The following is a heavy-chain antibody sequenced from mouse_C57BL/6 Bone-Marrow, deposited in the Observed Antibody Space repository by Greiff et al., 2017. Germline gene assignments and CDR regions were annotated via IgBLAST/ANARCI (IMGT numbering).Heavy chain of an antibody. CDR1: GFSLTSYG. V-gene: IGHV2-2*01. Sequence: VKLVESGPGLVQPSQSLSITCTVSGFSLTSYGVHWVRQSPGKGLEWLGVIWSGGSTDYYAAFISRLSISKDNSKSQVFFKINSLQADDTAIYYCARKKGYAMDNWGQGTSVTVSS. CDR2: IWSGGST. J-gene: IGHJ4*01. CDR3: ARKKGYAMDN.